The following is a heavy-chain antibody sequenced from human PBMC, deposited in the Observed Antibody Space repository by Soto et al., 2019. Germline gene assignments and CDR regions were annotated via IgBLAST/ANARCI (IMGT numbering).Heavy chain of an antibody. CDR3: AISFITTVGTTA. CDR1: GFTFSNYG. J-gene: IGHJ4*02. D-gene: IGHD1-1*01. V-gene: IGHV3-48*01. CDR2: ISSSSSTI. Sequence: EGSLRLSCEASGFTFSNYGINWVRQAPGKGLEWVSHISSSSSTIYYAESVKGRFSISRDNAKNSLYLQMSSLRGEDTAVYYCAISFITTVGTTAWGQGTQVTVSS.